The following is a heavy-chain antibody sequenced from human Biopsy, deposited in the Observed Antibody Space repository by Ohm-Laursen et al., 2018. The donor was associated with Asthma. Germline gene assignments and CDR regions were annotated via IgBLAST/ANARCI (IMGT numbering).Heavy chain of an antibody. CDR2: SNSFFCTT. D-gene: IGHD2-2*01. CDR3: ARKAGSCISRTCYSLDF. J-gene: IGHJ4*02. Sequence: SPGKGSRQSLGGTFNTHVIGWGRQAPGQGLEWMGGSNSFFCTTTYPQKFQDRVTITADDSTSTVYMELSSLRSEDTAVYYCARKAGSCISRTCYSLDFWGQGTLVTVSS. V-gene: IGHV1-69*01. CDR1: GGTFNTHV.